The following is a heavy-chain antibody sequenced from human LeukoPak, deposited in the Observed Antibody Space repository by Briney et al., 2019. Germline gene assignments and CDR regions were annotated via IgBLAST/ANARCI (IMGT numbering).Heavy chain of an antibody. CDR1: GGSISSGGYY. J-gene: IGHJ6*03. D-gene: IGHD3-16*01. Sequence: PSETLSLTCTVSGGSISSGGYYWGWIRQPPGKGLEWIGSIFYSGSTYYNPSLKSRATISVDTTKNQFSLKLSSVTAADTAVYYCARRSWGNYYMDVWGKGTTVIVSS. V-gene: IGHV4-39*01. CDR3: ARRSWGNYYMDV. CDR2: IFYSGST.